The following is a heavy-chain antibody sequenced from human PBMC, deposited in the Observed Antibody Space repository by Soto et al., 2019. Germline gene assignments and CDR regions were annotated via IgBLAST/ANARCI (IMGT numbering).Heavy chain of an antibody. V-gene: IGHV4-31*03. CDR1: GGSISSGDYY. CDR3: ARDLGVVWFDP. J-gene: IGHJ5*02. Sequence: SETLSLTCTVSGGSISSGDYYWSWIRQHPGKGLEWIGYIYSSGSTYYNPSLKSRVTISVDTSKNQFSLKLSSVTAADTAVYYCARDLGVVWFDPWGQGTLVTVSS. D-gene: IGHD2-15*01. CDR2: IYSSGST.